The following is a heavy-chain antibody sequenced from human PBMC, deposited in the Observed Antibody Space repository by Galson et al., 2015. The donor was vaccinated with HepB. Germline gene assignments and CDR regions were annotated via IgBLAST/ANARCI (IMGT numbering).Heavy chain of an antibody. Sequence: TLSLTCTISGGSISRYYWNWIRQPAGKGLEWIGRIYPSGYTNYNPSLKGRVTMAVDTSRNQFSVNLTSVTAADTAVYFCARENLNYYDTRILDYWGQGTLVTVSS. CDR2: IYPSGYT. CDR3: ARENLNYYDTRILDY. V-gene: IGHV4-4*07. J-gene: IGHJ4*02. D-gene: IGHD3-22*01. CDR1: GGSISRYY.